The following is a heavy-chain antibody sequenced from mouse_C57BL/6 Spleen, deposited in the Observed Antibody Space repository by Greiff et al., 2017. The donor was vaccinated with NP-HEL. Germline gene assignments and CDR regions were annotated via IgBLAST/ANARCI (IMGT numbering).Heavy chain of an antibody. J-gene: IGHJ2*01. CDR1: GYTFTSYW. Sequence: QVQLKQSGAELVRPGTSVKLSCKASGYTFTSYWMHWVKQRPGQGLEWIGVIDPSDSYTNYNQKFKGKATLTVDTSSSTAYMQLSSLTSEDSAVYYCAILRYFDYWGQGTTLTVSS. D-gene: IGHD1-1*01. V-gene: IGHV1-59*01. CDR2: IDPSDSYT. CDR3: AILRYFDY.